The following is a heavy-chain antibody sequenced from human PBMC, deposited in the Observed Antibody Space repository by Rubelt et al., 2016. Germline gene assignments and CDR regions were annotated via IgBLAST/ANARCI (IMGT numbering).Heavy chain of an antibody. CDR3: AKDHSRDGPGA. V-gene: IGHV3-23*01. J-gene: IGHJ5*02. D-gene: IGHD5-24*01. CDR1: GFTFSSFA. CDR2: ISGSGGST. Sequence: EVQLLESGGGFVQPGGSLRLSCAASGFTFSSFAVSWVRQAPGKGLEWVSTISGSGGSTYYADSVKGRFTISRDNFKNTLELKMNSLRADDTATYYCAKDHSRDGPGAWGQGTLVTVSS.